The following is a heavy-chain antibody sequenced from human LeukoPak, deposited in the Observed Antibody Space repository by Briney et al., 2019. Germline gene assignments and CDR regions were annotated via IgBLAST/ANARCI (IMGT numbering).Heavy chain of an antibody. CDR1: RFTFSSYS. Sequence: GGSLRLSCAASRFTFSSYSMNWVRQAPGKGLEWVSGISGSGSSTFDADSVKGRFTISRDNSKNTLFLQMNSLRAEDTALYYCAKDYRMIAFGGVIGIDAFDIWGQGTMVTVSS. CDR2: ISGSGSST. J-gene: IGHJ3*02. V-gene: IGHV3-23*01. D-gene: IGHD3-16*02. CDR3: AKDYRMIAFGGVIGIDAFDI.